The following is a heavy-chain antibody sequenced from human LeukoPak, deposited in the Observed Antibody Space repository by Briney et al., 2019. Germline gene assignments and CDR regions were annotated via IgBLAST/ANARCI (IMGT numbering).Heavy chain of an antibody. CDR3: ARGPSPSIAAVDY. Sequence: ASVKVSCKASGYTFTSYDINWVRQATGQGLGWMGWMNPNSGNTGYAQKFQGRVTMTRNTSISTAYMELSSLRSEDTAVYYCARGPSPSIAAVDYWGQGTLVTVSS. CDR2: MNPNSGNT. V-gene: IGHV1-8*01. J-gene: IGHJ4*02. D-gene: IGHD6-13*01. CDR1: GYTFTSYD.